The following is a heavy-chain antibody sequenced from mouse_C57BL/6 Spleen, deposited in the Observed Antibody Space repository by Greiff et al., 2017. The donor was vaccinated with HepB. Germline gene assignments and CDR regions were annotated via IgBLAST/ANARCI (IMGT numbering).Heavy chain of an antibody. J-gene: IGHJ3*01. V-gene: IGHV1-18*01. CDR1: RYTFTDYN. D-gene: IGHD2-4*01. CDR3: ARDGLRRGFAY. CDR2: INPNNGGT. Sequence: VQLKQSGPELVKPGASVKIPCKASRYTFTDYNMDWVKQSHGKSLEWIGDINPNNGGTIYNQKFKGKATLTVDKSSSTAYMELRSLTSEDTAVYYCARDGLRRGFAYWGQGTLVTVSA.